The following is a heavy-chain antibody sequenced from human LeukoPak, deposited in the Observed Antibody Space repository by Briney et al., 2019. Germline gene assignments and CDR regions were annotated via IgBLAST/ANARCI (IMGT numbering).Heavy chain of an antibody. V-gene: IGHV6-1*01. CDR3: ARVGYSRGWTPFAMGV. CDR1: GDSVSSNSAA. J-gene: IGHJ6*02. CDR2: TYYRSKWYN. Sequence: SQTLSLTCAISGDSVSSNSAAWNWIRQSPSRGLEWLGRTYYRSKWYNDYAVSVKSRITINPDTSKNQFSLQLNSVTPEDTAVYYCARVGYSRGWTPFAMGVWGQGTTVTISS. D-gene: IGHD6-19*01.